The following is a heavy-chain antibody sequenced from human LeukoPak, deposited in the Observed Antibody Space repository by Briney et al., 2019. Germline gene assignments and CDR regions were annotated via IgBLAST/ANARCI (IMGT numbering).Heavy chain of an antibody. CDR2: ISGNDGST. CDR1: GFIFSTYA. V-gene: IGHV3-23*01. Sequence: GGALRLSCAGSGFIFSTYAMTGVRQAPGKGVEGVSSISGNDGSTYNADSVKGRFTISRDNSKNTLYLQMNSLRADDTAVYYCAKHSGSSGWYNDYWGQGTLVTVSS. CDR3: AKHSGSSGWYNDY. D-gene: IGHD6-19*01. J-gene: IGHJ4*02.